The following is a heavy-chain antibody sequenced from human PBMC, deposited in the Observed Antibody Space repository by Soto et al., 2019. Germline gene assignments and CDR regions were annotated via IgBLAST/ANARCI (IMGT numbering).Heavy chain of an antibody. D-gene: IGHD3-22*01. Sequence: QVQLVQSGAEVKKPGASVKVSCKASGYTFTSHYMHWVRQAPGQGLEWMGIINPSGGSTDYAQKFQGSATMTRDTSTSTVYMELSSLRSQDTAVYFCARDSLIGYDSSGFYYWGQGSLVTDSS. CDR2: INPSGGST. CDR3: ARDSLIGYDSSGFYY. J-gene: IGHJ4*02. V-gene: IGHV1-46*01. CDR1: GYTFTSHY.